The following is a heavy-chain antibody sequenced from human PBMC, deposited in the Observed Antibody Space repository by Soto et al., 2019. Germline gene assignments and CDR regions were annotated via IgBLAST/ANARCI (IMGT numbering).Heavy chain of an antibody. D-gene: IGHD2-8*01. CDR1: GGSIRSYY. V-gene: IGHV4-59*08. J-gene: IGHJ5*02. CDR2: IYYSGST. CDR3: ARTARVYNGFHP. Sequence: QVQLQESGPGLVKPSETLSLTSTVSGGSIRSYYWSWIRQTPGKGLEWIGYIYYSGSTNYNPSINSRVTISVDASNNLFSLKLSSVTAADTAGYYCARTARVYNGFHPWGQGTLVVVAS.